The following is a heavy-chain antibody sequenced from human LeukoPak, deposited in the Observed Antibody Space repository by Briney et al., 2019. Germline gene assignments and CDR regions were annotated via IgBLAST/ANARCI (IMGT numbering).Heavy chain of an antibody. J-gene: IGHJ4*02. CDR2: IWYDGSNK. CDR3: AKINVVVVVVAALDY. D-gene: IGHD2-15*01. Sequence: PGGSLRLSCAASGFTFSSYGMHWVRQAPGKGLEWVAVIWYDGSNKYYADSVKGRFTISRDNSKNTLYLQMNSLRAEDTAVYYCAKINVVVVVVAALDYWGQGTLVTVSS. CDR1: GFTFSSYG. V-gene: IGHV3-33*06.